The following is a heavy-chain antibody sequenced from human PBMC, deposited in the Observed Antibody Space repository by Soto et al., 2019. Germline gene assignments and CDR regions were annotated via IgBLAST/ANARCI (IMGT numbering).Heavy chain of an antibody. Sequence: SETLSLTCTVSGGSISSSSYYWGWIRQPPGKGLEWIGSIYYSGSTYYNPSLKSRVTISVDTSKNQFSLKLSSVTAADTAVYYCARLNWNDGRTLDYWGQGTLVTVSS. D-gene: IGHD1-1*01. J-gene: IGHJ4*02. CDR3: ARLNWNDGRTLDY. CDR2: IYYSGST. V-gene: IGHV4-39*01. CDR1: GGSISSSSYY.